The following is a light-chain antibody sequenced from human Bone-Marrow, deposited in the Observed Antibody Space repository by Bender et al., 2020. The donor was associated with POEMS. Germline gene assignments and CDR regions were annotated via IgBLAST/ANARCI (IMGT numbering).Light chain of an antibody. Sequence: QSALTQPASVSGSPGQSITISCTGSSSDVGRYDLVSWYQQHPGIAPKLMIYEVTKRPSGVSHRFSGSKSGNTASLTISALQAEDEADYYCCSFAGSDTYVFGSGTKVTVL. CDR1: SSDVGRYDL. J-gene: IGLJ1*01. CDR2: EVT. CDR3: CSFAGSDTYV. V-gene: IGLV2-23*02.